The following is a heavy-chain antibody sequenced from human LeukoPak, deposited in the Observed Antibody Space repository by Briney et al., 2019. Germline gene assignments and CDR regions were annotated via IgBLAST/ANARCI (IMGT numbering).Heavy chain of an antibody. CDR1: GFTFSSYS. J-gene: IGHJ4*02. Sequence: GGSLRLSCAASGFTFSSYSMNWVRQAPGKGLEWVSSISSSSSYIYYADSVKGRFTISRDNAKNSLYLQMNSLRAEDTAVYYCASQSGPYYYDGSGLFDYWGQGTLVTVSS. D-gene: IGHD3-22*01. CDR3: ASQSGPYYYDGSGLFDY. CDR2: ISSSSSYI. V-gene: IGHV3-21*01.